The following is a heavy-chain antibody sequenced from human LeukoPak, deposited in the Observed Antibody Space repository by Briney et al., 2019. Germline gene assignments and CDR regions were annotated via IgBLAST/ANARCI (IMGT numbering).Heavy chain of an antibody. CDR1: GFTFSSYG. V-gene: IGHV3-30*18. CDR2: ISYDGSNR. Sequence: SGRSLRLSCVASGFTFSSYGMHWVRQAPGKGLEWEAFISYDGSNRYYVDSVKGRFTISGDNSKNTLYLQMNGLRPEDTAVYYCAKVRGPGEVSGWYYFDSWGQGTLVTVSS. J-gene: IGHJ4*02. CDR3: AKVRGPGEVSGWYYFDS. D-gene: IGHD6-19*01.